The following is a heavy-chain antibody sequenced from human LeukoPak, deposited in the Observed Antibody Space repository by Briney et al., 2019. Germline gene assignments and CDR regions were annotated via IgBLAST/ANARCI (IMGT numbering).Heavy chain of an antibody. J-gene: IGHJ4*02. CDR2: ISFDGSNE. Sequence: GGSLRLSCAASGFTFSTYAMNWVRQAPGEGLQWVAVISFDGSNENYADSVKGRFTISRDNSKNTLYLQMSSLRGEDTAVYYCARDFGWLSHFDYWGQGTLVSVSS. CDR3: ARDFGWLSHFDY. V-gene: IGHV3-30-3*01. D-gene: IGHD3-9*01. CDR1: GFTFSTYA.